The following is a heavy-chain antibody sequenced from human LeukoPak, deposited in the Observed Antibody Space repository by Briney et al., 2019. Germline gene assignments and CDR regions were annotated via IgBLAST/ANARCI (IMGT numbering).Heavy chain of an antibody. D-gene: IGHD6-6*01. V-gene: IGHV4-59*01. CDR3: ARASWQLETNWFDP. CDR2: IYYSGST. CDR1: GGSISSCY. Sequence: SETLSLTCTVSGGSISSCYWSWIRQPPPKGLEWIGYIYYSGSTNYNPSLKSRVTISVDTSKNQFSLKLSSVTAADTAVYYCARASWQLETNWFDPWGQGTLVTVSS. J-gene: IGHJ5*02.